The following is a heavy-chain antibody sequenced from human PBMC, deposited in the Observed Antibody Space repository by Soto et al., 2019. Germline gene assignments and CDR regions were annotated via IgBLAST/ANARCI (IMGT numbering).Heavy chain of an antibody. V-gene: IGHV3-74*01. D-gene: IGHD1-26*01. CDR3: ARASGSNIHFDY. CDR1: GLTFSSYW. Sequence: EVQLVESGGGLVQPGGSLRLSCAASGLTFSSYWMHWVRQAPGKGLVWVSRINTAGSSTTYADSVKGRFTISRDNTKNTLYLQMNSLRVEDTAVYYCARASGSNIHFDYWGQGTLVTVSS. J-gene: IGHJ4*02. CDR2: INTAGSST.